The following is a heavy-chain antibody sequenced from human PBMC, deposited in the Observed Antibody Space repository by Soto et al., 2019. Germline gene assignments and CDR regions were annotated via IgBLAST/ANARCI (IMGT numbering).Heavy chain of an antibody. CDR2: IYPGDSDT. V-gene: IGHV5-51*01. CDR3: ARRAGALQFGEPPPYFFDF. CDR1: GYKVSTWHNFTSYW. Sequence: PGESLKISCMGSGYKVSTWHNFTSYWIAWVRQVPGEGLEWMGIIYPGDSDTRYSPSFQGQVTISADKSINTAYLQWSSLRASDTAMYYCARRAGALQFGEPPPYFFDFWGQGALVTVSS. D-gene: IGHD3-10*01. J-gene: IGHJ4*02.